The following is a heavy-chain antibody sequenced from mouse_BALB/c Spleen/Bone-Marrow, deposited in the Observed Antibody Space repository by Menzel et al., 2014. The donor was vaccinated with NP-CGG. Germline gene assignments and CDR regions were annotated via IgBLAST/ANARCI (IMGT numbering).Heavy chain of an antibody. D-gene: IGHD1-1*01. Sequence: VKLEESGPELVKPGASVKISCKASGYAFSNTWMNWVKQRPGQGLEWIGRIYSGDGDTNYNGKFQGKATMTADKSSSTAYMQRSSLTSVDSAVYFATRSYYGSSYYFDYWGEGTTLTVSS. V-gene: IGHV1-82*01. CDR2: IYSGDGDT. CDR3: TRSYYGSSYYFDY. J-gene: IGHJ2*01. CDR1: GYAFSNTW.